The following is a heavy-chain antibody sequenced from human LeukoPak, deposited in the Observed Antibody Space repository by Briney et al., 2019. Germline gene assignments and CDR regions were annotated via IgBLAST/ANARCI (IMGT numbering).Heavy chain of an antibody. Sequence: GGSLRLSCAASGFTFSSYEMNWVRQAPGKGLEWVSYISSSGSTIYYADSVKGRFTISRDNSKNTLYLQMNSLRAEDTAVYYCASSKDDYGDFLLLDAFDIWGQGTMVTVSS. J-gene: IGHJ3*02. D-gene: IGHD4-17*01. CDR1: GFTFSSYE. CDR3: ASSKDDYGDFLLLDAFDI. CDR2: ISSSGSTI. V-gene: IGHV3-48*03.